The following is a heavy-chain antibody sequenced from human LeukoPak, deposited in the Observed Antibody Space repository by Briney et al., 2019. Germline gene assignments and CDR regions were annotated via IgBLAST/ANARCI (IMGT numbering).Heavy chain of an antibody. Sequence: ASVKVSCKASGYTFTNYGTSWVRQAPGQGLEWMGWISAYSGNTNYAQNLQDRVTMTIDASTSTAYMELRSLRSDDTAVYYCARAGSSWYEDSWGQGTLVIVSS. J-gene: IGHJ4*02. D-gene: IGHD6-13*01. V-gene: IGHV1-18*01. CDR2: ISAYSGNT. CDR1: GYTFTNYG. CDR3: ARAGSSWYEDS.